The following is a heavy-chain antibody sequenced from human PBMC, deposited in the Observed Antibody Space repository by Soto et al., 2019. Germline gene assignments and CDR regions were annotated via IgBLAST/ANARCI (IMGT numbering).Heavy chain of an antibody. CDR2: IYYSGST. CDR1: GGSISSYY. J-gene: IGHJ4*02. V-gene: IGHV4-59*01. Sequence: PSETLSLTCTASGGSISSYYWSWIRQPPGKGLEWIGYIYYSGSTNYNPSLKSRVTISVDTSKNQFSLKLSSVTAADTAVYYCARGTAMPTYFDYWGQGTLVTVSS. CDR3: ARGTAMPTYFDY. D-gene: IGHD5-18*01.